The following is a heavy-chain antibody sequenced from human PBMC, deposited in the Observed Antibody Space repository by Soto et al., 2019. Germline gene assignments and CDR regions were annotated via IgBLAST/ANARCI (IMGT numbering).Heavy chain of an antibody. CDR3: ANGGLDFWSGTYYFDY. Sequence: GGSLRLSCAASGFTFSSYAMSWVRQAPGKGLEWVSAISGSGGSTYYADSVKGRFTISRDNSKNTLYLQMNSLRAEDTAVYYCANGGLDFWSGTYYFDYWGQGTLVTVSS. CDR1: GFTFSSYA. V-gene: IGHV3-23*01. D-gene: IGHD3-3*01. J-gene: IGHJ4*02. CDR2: ISGSGGST.